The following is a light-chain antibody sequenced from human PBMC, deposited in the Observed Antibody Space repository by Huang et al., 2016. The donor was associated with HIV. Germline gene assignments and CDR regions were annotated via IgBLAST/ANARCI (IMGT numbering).Light chain of an antibody. Sequence: DIQMTQFPSSLSESVGDRVTITCRESQSINTYLNWYQQKPGKAPKLLIYTASTLQSGVPSRFSGSGSGTDFTLTISSLQPEDFATYSCQQSYSTTWTFGQGTKVEIK. CDR1: QSINTY. CDR2: TAS. CDR3: QQSYSTTWT. J-gene: IGKJ1*01. V-gene: IGKV1-39*01.